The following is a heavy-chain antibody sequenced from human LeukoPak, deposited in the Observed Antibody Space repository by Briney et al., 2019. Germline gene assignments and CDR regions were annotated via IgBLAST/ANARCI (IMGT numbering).Heavy chain of an antibody. CDR2: ISYDGSNK. J-gene: IGHJ6*02. V-gene: IGHV3-30-3*01. CDR3: AKDPNYYDSDGMDV. CDR1: GFTFSSYA. Sequence: HPGRSLRLSCAASGFTFSSYAMHWVRQAPGKGLEWVAVISYDGSNKYYADSVKGRFTISRDNSKNTLYLQMNSLRAEDTAVYYCAKDPNYYDSDGMDVWGQGTTVTVSS. D-gene: IGHD3-22*01.